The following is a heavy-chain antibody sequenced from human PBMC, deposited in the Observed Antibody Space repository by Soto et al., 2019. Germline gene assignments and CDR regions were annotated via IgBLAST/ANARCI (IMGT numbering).Heavy chain of an antibody. Sequence: ASVKVSCKASGYTFTGYYMHWVRQAPGQGLEWMGWINPNSGGTNYARKFQGRVTMTRDTSISTAYMELSRLRSDDTAVYYYGSELTGITGTTGGMDVWGQGTTVTVSS. J-gene: IGHJ6*02. V-gene: IGHV1-2*02. CDR3: GSELTGITGTTGGMDV. CDR1: GYTFTGYY. D-gene: IGHD1-7*01. CDR2: INPNSGGT.